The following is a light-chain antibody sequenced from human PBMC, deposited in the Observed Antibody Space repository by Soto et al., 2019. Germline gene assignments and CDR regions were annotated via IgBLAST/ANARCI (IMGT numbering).Light chain of an antibody. V-gene: IGKV3-15*01. Sequence: EIVMTQSPATLSVSPGERATLYCRASQTIYNNLAWYQQKLGQAPRLLIYGASPRATDIPARFSGSGSGTEFTLTISGLQSEDFSIYYCQQYSDWPLTFGGGTKVEIK. CDR1: QTIYNN. CDR3: QQYSDWPLT. J-gene: IGKJ4*01. CDR2: GAS.